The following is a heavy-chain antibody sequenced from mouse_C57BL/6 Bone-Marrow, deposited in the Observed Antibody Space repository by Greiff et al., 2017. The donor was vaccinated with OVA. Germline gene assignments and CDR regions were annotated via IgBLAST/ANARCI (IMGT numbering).Heavy chain of an antibody. D-gene: IGHD2-2*01. Sequence: EVQRVESGGGLVQPGGSMKLSCVASGFTFSNYWMNWVRQSPEKGLEWVTQIRLKSDNYATHYAESVKGRFTISRDDSKSSVYLQMNNLRAEDTGIYYCTGGVYYGYDDFDYWGQGTTLTVSS. V-gene: IGHV6-3*01. J-gene: IGHJ2*01. CDR2: IRLKSDNYAT. CDR1: GFTFSNYW. CDR3: TGGVYYGYDDFDY.